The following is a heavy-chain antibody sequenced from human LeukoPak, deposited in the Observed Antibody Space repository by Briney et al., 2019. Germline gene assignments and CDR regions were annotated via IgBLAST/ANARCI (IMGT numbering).Heavy chain of an antibody. V-gene: IGHV3-23*01. CDR2: ISGSGGST. CDR3: AKTKPVSSSPYNWFDP. D-gene: IGHD6-6*01. Sequence: PGGSLRLSCAASGFTFSSYAMSWVRQAPGKGLEWVSAISGSGGSTYYADSVKGRFTISRDNYKNTLYLQMNSLRAEDTAVYYCAKTKPVSSSPYNWFDPWGQGTLDTVSS. J-gene: IGHJ5*02. CDR1: GFTFSSYA.